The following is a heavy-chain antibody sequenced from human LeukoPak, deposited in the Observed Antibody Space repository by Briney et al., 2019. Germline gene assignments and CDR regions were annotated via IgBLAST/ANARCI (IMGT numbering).Heavy chain of an antibody. D-gene: IGHD2-2*01. Sequence: ASVNVSFKASGGTFITYAIRWVRQAPGQGREWMGGIIPIFGTENYAQKFQGRVTITADESTSTAYMELSGLRSEDTAVYYCARVGGCSSTSCYEGWFDPWGQGTLVTVSS. CDR2: IIPIFGTE. J-gene: IGHJ5*02. CDR1: GGTFITYA. V-gene: IGHV1-69*13. CDR3: ARVGGCSSTSCYEGWFDP.